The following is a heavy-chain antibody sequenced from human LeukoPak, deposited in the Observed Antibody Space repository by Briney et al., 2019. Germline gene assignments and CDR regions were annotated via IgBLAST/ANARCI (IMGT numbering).Heavy chain of an antibody. CDR2: ISSNGGST. Sequence: GGSLRLSCAASGFTFSSYAMHWVRQAPGKGLEYVSAISSNGGSTYYANSVKGRFTISRDNSRNTLYLQMGSLRAEDMAVYYCARQNGSGSYYVDYWGQGTLVTVSS. CDR3: ARQNGSGSYYVDY. J-gene: IGHJ4*02. D-gene: IGHD3-10*01. CDR1: GFTFSSYA. V-gene: IGHV3-64*01.